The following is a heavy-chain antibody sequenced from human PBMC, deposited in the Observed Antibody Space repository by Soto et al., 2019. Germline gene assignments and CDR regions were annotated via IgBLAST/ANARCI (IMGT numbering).Heavy chain of an antibody. D-gene: IGHD3-10*01. CDR1: GDSISNGYYT. J-gene: IGHJ4*02. CDR2: IYNSVNT. V-gene: IGHV4-30-4*01. CDR3: ARGPSGDKVDY. Sequence: QVQLQESGPGLVEPSQTLSLTCTVSGDSISNGYYTWSWIRQPPGKDLDWIGHIYNSVNTYINPSLKSRVTISADTSKNQFSLKLSSVTAADTAVYYCARGPSGDKVDYWGQGTLVTVSS.